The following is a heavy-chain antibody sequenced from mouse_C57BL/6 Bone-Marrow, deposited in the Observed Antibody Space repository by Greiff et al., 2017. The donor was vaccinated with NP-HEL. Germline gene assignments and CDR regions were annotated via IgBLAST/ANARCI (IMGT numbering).Heavy chain of an antibody. CDR3: ARSRDYYGIPYYAMDY. J-gene: IGHJ4*01. CDR2: IYPRDGST. V-gene: IGHV1-78*01. D-gene: IGHD1-1*01. CDR1: GYTFTDHT. Sequence: HVQLQQSDAELVKPGASVKISCKVSGYTFTDHTIHWMKQRPEQGLEWIGYIYPRDGSTKYNEKFKGKATLTADKSSSTAYMQLNSLTSEDSAVYFCARSRDYYGIPYYAMDYWGQGTSVTVSS.